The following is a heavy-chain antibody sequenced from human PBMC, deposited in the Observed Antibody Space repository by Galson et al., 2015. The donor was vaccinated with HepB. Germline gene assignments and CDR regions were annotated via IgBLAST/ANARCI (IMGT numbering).Heavy chain of an antibody. J-gene: IGHJ4*02. Sequence: ETLSLTCTVSGDSVSSGSYYWGLIRQPPGKGLEWVGSVYYNGDTYYNPSLKSRVTMSVDTSKNQFSRKVSSVTATDTAVYYCASFVGASPGYYWGQGTLVTVSS. CDR2: VYYNGDT. D-gene: IGHD1-26*01. CDR3: ASFVGASPGYY. V-gene: IGHV4-39*01. CDR1: GDSVSSGSYY.